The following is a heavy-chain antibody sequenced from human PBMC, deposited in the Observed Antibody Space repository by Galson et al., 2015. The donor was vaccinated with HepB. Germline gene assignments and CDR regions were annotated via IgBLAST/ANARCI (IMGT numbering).Heavy chain of an antibody. CDR1: GDSFSNYW. CDR3: AKEAGP. V-gene: IGHV5-51*01. CDR2: TYLDDSDT. Sequence: QSGAEVKKPGESLKISCKVSGDSFSNYWIGWVRQMPGKGLEWMGLTYLDDSDTRYSPSFQGQVTISADKSISTAYLQWSSLRASDTATYYCAKEAGPWGQGTLVTVSS. J-gene: IGHJ5*02.